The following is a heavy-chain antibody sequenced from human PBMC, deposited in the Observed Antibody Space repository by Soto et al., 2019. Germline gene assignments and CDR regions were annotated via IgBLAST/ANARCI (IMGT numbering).Heavy chain of an antibody. V-gene: IGHV1-18*01. CDR3: VRDLDGSGSYYTNY. D-gene: IGHD3-10*01. CDR2: ISPHKDDT. Sequence: QVQLVQSGAEVKKPGASVTVSCKTSGYTFSSIGISWVLQAPGQGLEWMGWISPHKDDTYYAQRLQGRVTMTTDTSTSTAYMELRSLRSDDTAVYFCVRDLDGSGSYYTNYWGQGTLVTVSS. CDR1: GYTFSSIG. J-gene: IGHJ4*02.